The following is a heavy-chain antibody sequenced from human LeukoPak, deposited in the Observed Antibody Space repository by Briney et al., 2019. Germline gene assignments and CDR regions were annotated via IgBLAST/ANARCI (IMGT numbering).Heavy chain of an antibody. J-gene: IGHJ4*02. CDR2: VRPDGRET. Sequence: GSLRLSCAGSGFSFSNYWMSWVRQAPGKGLEWVANVRPDGRETPYVDFMKGRFTVSRDNSENSLSLRMSSLRAEDTAVYYCATTTRSSSWDYWGQGTLVTVSS. CDR3: ATTTRSSSWDY. V-gene: IGHV3-7*01. CDR1: GFSFSNYW. D-gene: IGHD2-2*01.